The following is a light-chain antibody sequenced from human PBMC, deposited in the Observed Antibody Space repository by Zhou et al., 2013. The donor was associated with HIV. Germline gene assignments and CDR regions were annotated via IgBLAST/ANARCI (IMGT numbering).Light chain of an antibody. Sequence: EIVLTQSPATLSLSPGERATLSCRASQSVSSNLAWYQQKPGQAPRLLIYAASSRAIGIPDRFSGSGSGTDFRLTISRLEPEDCAVYYCQQYGSSPCSFGQGTKLEIK. J-gene: IGKJ2*04. CDR2: AAS. V-gene: IGKV3-20*01. CDR3: QQYGSSPCS. CDR1: QSVSSN.